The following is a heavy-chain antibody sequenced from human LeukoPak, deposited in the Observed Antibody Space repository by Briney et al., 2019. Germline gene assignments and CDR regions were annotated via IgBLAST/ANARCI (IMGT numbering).Heavy chain of an antibody. J-gene: IGHJ4*02. CDR2: ISSSSSTI. CDR3: ARDLGYSSSWYLFDPPGFDY. V-gene: IGHV3-48*01. Sequence: GGSLRLSCAASGFTFSSYSMTWVRQAPGKGLEWVSYISSSSSTIYYADSVKGRFTISRDNAKNSLYLQMNSLRAEDTAVYYCARDLGYSSSWYLFDPPGFDYWGQGTLVTVSS. CDR1: GFTFSSYS. D-gene: IGHD6-13*01.